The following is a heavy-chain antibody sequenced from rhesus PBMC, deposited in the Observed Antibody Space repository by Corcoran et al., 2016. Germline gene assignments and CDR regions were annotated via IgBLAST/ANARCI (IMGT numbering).Heavy chain of an antibody. CDR2: IYGSGSST. CDR3: ASSAQQRLVSFDY. J-gene: IGHJ4*01. Sequence: QLQLQESGPGLVKPSETLSVTCAVSGGSISSSYWSWIRQAPGKGLEWFWYIYGSGSSTNYNPALKSRVTLSLDTSKNQRSLKLSSVTAADTAVYYCASSAQQRLVSFDYLGQGVLVTVSS. V-gene: IGHV4-169*02. D-gene: IGHD6S26*01. CDR1: GGSISSSY.